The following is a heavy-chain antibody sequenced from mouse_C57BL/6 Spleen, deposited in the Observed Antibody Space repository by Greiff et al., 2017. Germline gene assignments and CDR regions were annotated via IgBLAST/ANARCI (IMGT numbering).Heavy chain of an antibody. V-gene: IGHV14-1*01. J-gene: IGHJ4*01. Sequence: VHVKQSGAELVRPGASVKLSCTASGFNIKDYYMHWVKQRPEQGLEWIGRIDPEDGDTEYAPKFQGKATMTADTSSNTAYLQLSSLTSEDTAVYYCTTGSGNPVDYWGQGTSVTVSS. CDR3: TTGSGNPVDY. CDR1: GFNIKDYY. CDR2: IDPEDGDT. D-gene: IGHD1-3*01.